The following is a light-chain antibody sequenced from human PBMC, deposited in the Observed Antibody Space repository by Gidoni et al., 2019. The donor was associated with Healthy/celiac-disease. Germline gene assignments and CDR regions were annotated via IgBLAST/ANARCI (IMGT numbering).Light chain of an antibody. CDR1: SSDVGGYNY. V-gene: IGLV2-14*01. J-gene: IGLJ3*02. CDR2: DVS. Sequence: QSAMTQPASVSGSPGQSITISCTGTSSDVGGYNYVSWDQQHPGKAPKLMIYDVSNRPSGVSNRFSGSKSGNTASLTISGLQAEDEADYYCSSYTSSSTSLVFGGGTKLTVL. CDR3: SSYTSSSTSLV.